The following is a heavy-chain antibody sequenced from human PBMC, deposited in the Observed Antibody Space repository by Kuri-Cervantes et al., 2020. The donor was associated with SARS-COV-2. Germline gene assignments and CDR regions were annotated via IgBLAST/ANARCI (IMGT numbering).Heavy chain of an antibody. Sequence: GESLKISCAASGFIFNRFAIQWVRQAPGKGLEWVSAISGSSGSTYYADSVKGRFTISRDNSKNTLYLQMNSLRPEDTAVYYCARDRQRDFDFWGQGTLVTVSS. D-gene: IGHD6-25*01. CDR3: ARDRQRDFDF. V-gene: IGHV3-23*01. CDR1: GFIFNRFA. J-gene: IGHJ4*02. CDR2: ISGSSGST.